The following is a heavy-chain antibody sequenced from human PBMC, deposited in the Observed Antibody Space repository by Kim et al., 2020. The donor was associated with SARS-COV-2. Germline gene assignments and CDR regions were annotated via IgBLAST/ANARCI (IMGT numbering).Heavy chain of an antibody. CDR1: GFTFDDYA. CDR3: AKDGDYGSGSYSVYYYYYGMDV. D-gene: IGHD3-10*01. J-gene: IGHJ6*02. CDR2: ISGDGGST. V-gene: IGHV3-43*02. Sequence: GGSLRLSCAASGFTFDDYAMHWVRQAPGKGLEWVSLISGDGGSTYYADSVKGRFTISRDNSKNSLYLQMNSLRTEDTALYYCAKDGDYGSGSYSVYYYYYGMDVWGQGTTVTVSS.